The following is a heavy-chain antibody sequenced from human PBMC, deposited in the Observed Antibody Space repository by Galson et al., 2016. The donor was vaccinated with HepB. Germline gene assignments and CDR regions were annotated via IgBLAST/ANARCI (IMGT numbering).Heavy chain of an antibody. CDR3: ARGPNYGDSVDFLDY. J-gene: IGHJ4*01. D-gene: IGHD4-17*01. Sequence: SLRLSCAASGFTFSDYFMTWIRQAPGKGLEWVSYISSSSSYTDYADSVKGRFTVSRDGAKNSFHLQVSGLRVEDTAVYFCARGPNYGDSVDFLDYWGHGTLVTVSS. CDR2: ISSSSSYT. CDR1: GFTFSDYF. V-gene: IGHV3-11*06.